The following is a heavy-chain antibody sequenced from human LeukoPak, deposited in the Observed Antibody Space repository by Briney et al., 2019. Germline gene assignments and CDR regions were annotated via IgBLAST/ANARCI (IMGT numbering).Heavy chain of an antibody. CDR3: ASSRYDSSSGGYFDY. V-gene: IGHV6-1*01. J-gene: IGHJ4*02. CDR1: GDSVSSNSAA. Sequence: PSQTLSLTCAISGDSVSSNSAAWNWIRQSASRGLEWLGRTYYRSKWYNDYAVSVKSRITINPDTSKNQFSLQLNSVTPEDTAVYYCASSRYDSSSGGYFDYWGQGTLVTVSS. CDR2: TYYRSKWYN. D-gene: IGHD6-6*01.